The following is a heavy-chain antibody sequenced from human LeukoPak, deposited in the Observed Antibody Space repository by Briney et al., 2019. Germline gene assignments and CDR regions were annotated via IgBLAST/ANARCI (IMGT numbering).Heavy chain of an antibody. V-gene: IGHV4-38-2*01. CDR3: TRRLYSSSYYQGVRWYFDL. CDR2: IYYSGST. CDR1: GFTFSTFAM. J-gene: IGHJ2*01. Sequence: PGGSLRLSCAASGFTFSTFAMIWVRQPPGKGLEWIGSIYYSGSTYYNPSLKSRVTISVDTSKNQFSLKLSSVSAADTAVYYCTRRLYSSSYYQGVRWYFDLWGRGTLVTVSS. D-gene: IGHD6-13*01.